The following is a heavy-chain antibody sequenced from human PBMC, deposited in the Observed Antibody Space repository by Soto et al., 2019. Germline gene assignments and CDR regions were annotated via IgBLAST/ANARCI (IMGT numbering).Heavy chain of an antibody. CDR1: GFTFSSYS. Sequence: EVQLVESGGGLVKPGGSLRLSCAASGFTFSSYSMNWVSQAPGKGLEWVSSISSSSSYIYYADSVKGRFTISRDNAKNSLYLQMNSLRAEDTAVYYCARETGVVVVAATYFDYWGQGTLDTVSS. CDR3: ARETGVVVVAATYFDY. V-gene: IGHV3-21*01. J-gene: IGHJ4*02. D-gene: IGHD2-15*01. CDR2: ISSSSSYI.